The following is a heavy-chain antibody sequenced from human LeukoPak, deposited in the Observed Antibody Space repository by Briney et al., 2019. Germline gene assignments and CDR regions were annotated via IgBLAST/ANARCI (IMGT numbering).Heavy chain of an antibody. CDR3: AKTRGGSYTPFGY. J-gene: IGHJ4*02. D-gene: IGHD1-26*01. Sequence: GRSLRLSCAASGFTFSSYGMHWVRQAPGKGLEWVAVISYDGGNKYYADSVKGRFTISRDNSKNTLYLQMNSLRAEDTAVYYCAKTRGGSYTPFGYWGQGTLVTVSS. CDR2: ISYDGGNK. V-gene: IGHV3-30*18. CDR1: GFTFSSYG.